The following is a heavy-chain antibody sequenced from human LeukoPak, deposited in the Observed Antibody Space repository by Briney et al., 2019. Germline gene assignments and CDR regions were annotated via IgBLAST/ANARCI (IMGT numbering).Heavy chain of an antibody. Sequence: EASVTVSCKASGYTFTSYGISWVRQAPGQGLEWMAWISAYNGNTNYAQKLQGRVTMTTDTSTSTAYMELRSLRSDDTAVYYCARERGIQLWSSERGFDYWGQGTLVTVSS. V-gene: IGHV1-18*01. J-gene: IGHJ4*02. CDR3: ARERGIQLWSSERGFDY. D-gene: IGHD5-18*01. CDR1: GYTFTSYG. CDR2: ISAYNGNT.